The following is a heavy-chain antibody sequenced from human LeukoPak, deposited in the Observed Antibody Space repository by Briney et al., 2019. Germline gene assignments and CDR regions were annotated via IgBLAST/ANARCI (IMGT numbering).Heavy chain of an antibody. CDR1: GGSFSGYY. CDR2: INHSGST. J-gene: IGHJ5*02. V-gene: IGHV4-34*01. D-gene: IGHD4-17*01. CDR3: ARAPGEGWFDP. Sequence: SVTLSLTCAVYGGSFSGYYWSWIRQPPGKGLEWIGEINHSGSTNYNPSLKSRVTISGDTSKNQFSLKLSSVTAEDTALYYCARAPGEGWFDPWGQGTLVTVSS.